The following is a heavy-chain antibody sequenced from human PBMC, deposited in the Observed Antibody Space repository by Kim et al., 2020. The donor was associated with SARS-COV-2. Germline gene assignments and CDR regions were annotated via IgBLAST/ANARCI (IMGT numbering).Heavy chain of an antibody. CDR1: GYTLTELS. CDR3: ATDASGSGIYLGAFDI. D-gene: IGHD3-10*01. V-gene: IGHV1-24*01. Sequence: ASVKVSCKVSGYTLTELSMHWVRQAPGKGLEWMGGFDPEDGETIYAQKFQGRVTMTEDTSTDTAYMELSSLRSEDTAVYYCATDASGSGIYLGAFDIWGQGTMVTVSS. J-gene: IGHJ3*02. CDR2: FDPEDGET.